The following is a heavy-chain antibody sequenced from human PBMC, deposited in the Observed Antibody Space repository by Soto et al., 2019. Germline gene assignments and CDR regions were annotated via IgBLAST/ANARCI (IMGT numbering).Heavy chain of an antibody. CDR3: ARGMYYEPLTGFSSVLYYFDY. D-gene: IGHD3-9*01. Sequence: SETLSLTCAVDGGSFSGYYWSWIRQPPGKGLEWIGEINHSKKTTYNPSLKSRVTISVDTSKNQFSLKLSSVTAADTAVYYCARGMYYEPLTGFSSVLYYFDYWGQGSLVTVSS. CDR1: GGSFSGYY. CDR2: INHSKKT. J-gene: IGHJ4*02. V-gene: IGHV4-34*01.